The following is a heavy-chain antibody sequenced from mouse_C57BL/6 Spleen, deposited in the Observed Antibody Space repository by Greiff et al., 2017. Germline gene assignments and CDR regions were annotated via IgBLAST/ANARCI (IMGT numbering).Heavy chain of an antibody. CDR2: INPSSGYT. J-gene: IGHJ4*01. Sequence: VQLQESGAELARPGASVKMSCKASGYTFTSYTMHWVKQRPGQGLEWIGYINPSSGYTKYNQKFKDKATLTADNSSSTAYMQLSSLTSEDSAVXYCAREAMDYWGQGTSVTVSS. V-gene: IGHV1-4*01. CDR3: AREAMDY. CDR1: GYTFTSYT.